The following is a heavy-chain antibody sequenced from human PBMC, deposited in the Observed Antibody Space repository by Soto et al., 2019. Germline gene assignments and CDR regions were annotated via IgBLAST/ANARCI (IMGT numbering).Heavy chain of an antibody. CDR3: ATTGMGVTLYYYYHGMDV. CDR1: GFTVSTHY. CDR2: VFYGGSR. Sequence: EVQLVESGGGLVQPGGSLRLSCAASGFTVSTHYMTWVRQAPGKGLVWVSVVFYGGSRYYAVSVKGRFNISREDSKNTLYLQMNRLRAEDTAVYYCATTGMGVTLYYYYHGMDVWGQGTTVTVSS. D-gene: IGHD1-26*01. J-gene: IGHJ6*02. V-gene: IGHV3-66*01.